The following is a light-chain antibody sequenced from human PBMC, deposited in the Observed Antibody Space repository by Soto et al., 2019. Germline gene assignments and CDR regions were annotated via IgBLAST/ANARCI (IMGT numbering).Light chain of an antibody. J-gene: IGKJ1*01. CDR1: QSISSF. Sequence: EIVLTQSPATLSLSPGKGATLSCRASQSISSFLAWYQQKPGQAPRLLIYDASNRATGILSRFSGSGSGKDFTLTISSLEPEDFAVYYCQQRSSWPWTFGQGTKVEIK. CDR2: DAS. CDR3: QQRSSWPWT. V-gene: IGKV3-11*01.